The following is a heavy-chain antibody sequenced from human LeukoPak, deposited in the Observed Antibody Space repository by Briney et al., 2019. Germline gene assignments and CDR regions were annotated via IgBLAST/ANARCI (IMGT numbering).Heavy chain of an antibody. D-gene: IGHD3-9*01. CDR2: ISRSGNYI. V-gene: IGHV3-21*01. CDR1: GFTFRNYS. Sequence: PGGSLRLSCAASGFTFRNYSMNWVRQAPGKGLEWVSSISRSGNYIYYADSVKGRFTTSRDNAKNSLSLQTNSLSAEDTAVYCCARARDIVTRYHPDFWGQGTLVTVSS. J-gene: IGHJ4*02. CDR3: ARARDIVTRYHPDF.